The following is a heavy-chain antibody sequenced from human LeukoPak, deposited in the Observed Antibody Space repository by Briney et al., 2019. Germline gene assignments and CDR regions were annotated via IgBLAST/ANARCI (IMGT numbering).Heavy chain of an antibody. J-gene: IGHJ5*02. D-gene: IGHD2-15*01. CDR2: IYYSGST. CDR1: GGSISSSSYY. Sequence: SETLSLTCTVSGGSISSSSYYWGWIRQPPGKGLEWIGSIYYSGSTYYNPSLKSRVTISVDTSKNQFSLKLSSVTAADTAVYYCARRTGQSGYCNGGSCPKEYNWFDPWGQGTLVTVSS. V-gene: IGHV4-39*01. CDR3: ARRTGQSGYCNGGSCPKEYNWFDP.